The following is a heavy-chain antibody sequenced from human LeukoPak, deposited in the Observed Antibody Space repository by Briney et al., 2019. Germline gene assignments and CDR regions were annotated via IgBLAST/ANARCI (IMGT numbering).Heavy chain of an antibody. CDR1: GYSFTSYW. J-gene: IGHJ4*02. CDR2: IYPGDSDT. V-gene: IGHV5-51*01. CDR3: ARLIAGYSSASGWYFDY. Sequence: GESLKISCKGSGYSFTSYWIGWVRPMPGKGLEWMGIIYPGDSDTRYSPSFQGQVTISADKSISTAYLQWSSLKASDTAMYYCARLIAGYSSASGWYFDYWGQGTLVTVPS. D-gene: IGHD6-19*01.